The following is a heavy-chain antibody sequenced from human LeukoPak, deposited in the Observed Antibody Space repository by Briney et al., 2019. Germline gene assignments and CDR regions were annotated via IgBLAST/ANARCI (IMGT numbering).Heavy chain of an antibody. D-gene: IGHD2-2*01. CDR3: AREKPYCSSTSCYFDY. Sequence: GGSLRLSCAASGFTFSDYYMSWIRQAPGKGLEWVSYISSSGSTIYYADSVKGRFTISRDNAKSSLYLQMNSLRAEDTAVYYCAREKPYCSSTSCYFDYWGQGTLVTVSS. J-gene: IGHJ4*02. CDR2: ISSSGSTI. CDR1: GFTFSDYY. V-gene: IGHV3-11*01.